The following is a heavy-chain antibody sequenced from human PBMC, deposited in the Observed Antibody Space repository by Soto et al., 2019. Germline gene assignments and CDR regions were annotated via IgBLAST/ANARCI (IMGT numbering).Heavy chain of an antibody. D-gene: IGHD4-4*01. CDR2: ISSSSSYI. Sequence: GGSLRLSCAASGFTFGSYSMNWVRQAPGKGLEWVSSISSSSSYIYYADSVKGRFTISRDNAKNSLYLQMNSLRAEDTAVYYCARDEPSSYTVTLDLWGRGTLVTVSS. CDR1: GFTFGSYS. J-gene: IGHJ2*01. V-gene: IGHV3-21*01. CDR3: ARDEPSSYTVTLDL.